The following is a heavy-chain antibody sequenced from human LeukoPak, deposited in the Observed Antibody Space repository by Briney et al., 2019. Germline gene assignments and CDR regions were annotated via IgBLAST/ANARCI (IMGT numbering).Heavy chain of an antibody. V-gene: IGHV3-30*03. CDR3: ARDTEAIYWYFDL. D-gene: IGHD4-11*01. Sequence: GGSLRLSCAASGFTFSSYGMHWVRQAPGKGLEWVAVISYDGSNKYYADSVKGRFTISRDNSKNTLYLQMNSLRAEDTAVYYCARDTEAIYWYFDLWGRGTLVTVSS. CDR1: GFTFSSYG. J-gene: IGHJ2*01. CDR2: ISYDGSNK.